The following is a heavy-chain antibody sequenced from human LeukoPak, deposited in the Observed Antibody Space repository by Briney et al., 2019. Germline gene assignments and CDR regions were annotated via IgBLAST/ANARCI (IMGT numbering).Heavy chain of an antibody. D-gene: IGHD3-10*01. CDR2: IIPIFGTA. J-gene: IGHJ4*02. CDR1: GYTFTSYA. CDR3: ARGSGSYFFDY. Sequence: GASVKVSCKASGYTFTSYAMNWVRQAPGQGLEWMGGIIPIFGTANYAQKFQGRVTITADESTSTAYMELSSLRSEDTAVYYCARGSGSYFFDYWGQGTLVTVSS. V-gene: IGHV1-69*13.